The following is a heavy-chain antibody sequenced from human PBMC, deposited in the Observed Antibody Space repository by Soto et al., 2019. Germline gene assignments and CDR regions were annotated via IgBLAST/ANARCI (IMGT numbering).Heavy chain of an antibody. D-gene: IGHD3-9*01. Sequence: ASVKVSFKVSGYIISELSIHWVRQAPGKGLEWMGGFDPEDGGTIYAQKFQGRVTMTEDTSTNTAYLELRSLRSEDTAVYYCACYDILTGSFLSSAYYFYAVDLWGQGTTVTVSS. CDR3: ACYDILTGSFLSSAYYFYAVDL. J-gene: IGHJ6*02. CDR1: GYIISELS. V-gene: IGHV1-24*01. CDR2: FDPEDGGT.